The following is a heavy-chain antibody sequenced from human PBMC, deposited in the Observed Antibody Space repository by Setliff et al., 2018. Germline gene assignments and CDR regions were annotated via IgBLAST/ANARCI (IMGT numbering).Heavy chain of an antibody. D-gene: IGHD2-2*03. Sequence: PSETLSLTCTVSGGSISSNYWSWVRQPPGKGLEWIGYIYTSGSTNYNPSLKSRGTISVDTSRNQFSLKLSSVTAADTAAYYCVRVEAGYCSSTSCYVVGAFDIWGQGTMVTVSS. CDR2: IYTSGST. CDR1: GGSISSNY. V-gene: IGHV4-4*08. CDR3: VRVEAGYCSSTSCYVVGAFDI. J-gene: IGHJ3*02.